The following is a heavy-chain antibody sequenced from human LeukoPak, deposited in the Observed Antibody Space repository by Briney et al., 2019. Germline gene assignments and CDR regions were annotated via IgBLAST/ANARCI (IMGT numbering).Heavy chain of an antibody. J-gene: IGHJ4*02. D-gene: IGHD3-3*01. V-gene: IGHV4-39*01. Sequence: SETLPLTCAVSGGSISSSYYYWGWIRQRPGKGLEWIGSIYYSGSTYYNPSLKSRVTISVDTSKNQFSLKLSSVTAADTAVYYCARLGAGPTYYDFWSGYSSFYFDYWGQGTLVTVSS. CDR3: ARLGAGPTYYDFWSGYSSFYFDY. CDR2: IYYSGST. CDR1: GGSISSSYYY.